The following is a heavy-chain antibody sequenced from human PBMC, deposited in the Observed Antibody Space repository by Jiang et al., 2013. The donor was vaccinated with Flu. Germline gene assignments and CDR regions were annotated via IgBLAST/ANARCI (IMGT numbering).Heavy chain of an antibody. CDR2: IIPIFGTV. D-gene: IGHD3-22*01. Sequence: SSVKVSCKASGDTFSSNAISWLRQAPGQGPEWMGGIIPIFGTVNYAQKFQGRVTITADKPTSTVYMVLSSLRSEDTAMYYCARGPDISAYYYFYWGQGTLVTVSP. V-gene: IGHV1-69*06. CDR1: GDTFSSNA. CDR3: ARGPDISAYYYFY. J-gene: IGHJ4*02.